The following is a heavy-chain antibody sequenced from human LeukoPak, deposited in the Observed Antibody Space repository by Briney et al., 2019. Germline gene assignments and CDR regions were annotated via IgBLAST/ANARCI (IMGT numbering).Heavy chain of an antibody. CDR3: ARGYIAVAKDAFDI. CDR1: GYTFTGYY. V-gene: IGHV1-2*06. D-gene: IGHD6-19*01. Sequence: ASVKVSCKASGYTFTGYYMHWVRQAPGQGLEWMGRINPNSGGTNYAQKFQGRATMTRDTSISTAYMELSRLRSDDTAVYYCARGYIAVAKDAFDIWGQGTMVTVPS. CDR2: INPNSGGT. J-gene: IGHJ3*02.